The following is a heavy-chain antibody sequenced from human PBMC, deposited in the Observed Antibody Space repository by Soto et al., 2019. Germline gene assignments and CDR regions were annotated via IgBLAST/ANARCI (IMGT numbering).Heavy chain of an antibody. Sequence: SQTLSLTCAISGDSVSSNSAAWNWIRQSPSRGLEWLGGTYYRSKWYNDYAVSVKSRITINPDTSKNQFSLQLNSVTPEDTAVYYCARGPRQQLVPNWFDTWGQGTLVTVSS. CDR3: ARGPRQQLVPNWFDT. D-gene: IGHD6-13*01. CDR1: GDSVSSNSAA. CDR2: TYYRSKWYN. J-gene: IGHJ5*02. V-gene: IGHV6-1*01.